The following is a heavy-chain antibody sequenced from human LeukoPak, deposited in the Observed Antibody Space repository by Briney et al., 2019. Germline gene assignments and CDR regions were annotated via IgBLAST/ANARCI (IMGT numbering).Heavy chain of an antibody. CDR1: GGTFSSYA. J-gene: IGHJ6*02. V-gene: IGHV1-69*13. CDR3: ARGAEVAATYYYYGMDV. Sequence: ASVKVSCKASGGTFSSYANSWVRQAPGQGLEWMGGIIPIFGTANYAQKFQGRVTITADESTSTAYMELSSLRSEDTAVHYCARGAEVAATYYYYGMDVWGQGTTVTVSS. D-gene: IGHD6-19*01. CDR2: IIPIFGTA.